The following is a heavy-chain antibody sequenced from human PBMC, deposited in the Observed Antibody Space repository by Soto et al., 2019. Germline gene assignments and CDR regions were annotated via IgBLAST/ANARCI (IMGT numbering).Heavy chain of an antibody. CDR2: ISGSGDST. Sequence: EVQLLESGGGLVQPGGSLRLSCAASGFTFSTYAMNWVRQAPGKGLEWVSGISGSGDSTYYADSVKGRFTVSRDNSKNTLYLQMTSLRADGTAVFYCAKERSSGWSFDYWGQGTLVTVSS. CDR1: GFTFSTYA. J-gene: IGHJ4*02. D-gene: IGHD6-19*01. CDR3: AKERSSGWSFDY. V-gene: IGHV3-23*01.